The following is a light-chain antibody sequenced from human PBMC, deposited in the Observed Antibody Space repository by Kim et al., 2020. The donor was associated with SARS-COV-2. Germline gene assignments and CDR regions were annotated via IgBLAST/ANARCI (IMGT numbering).Light chain of an antibody. CDR2: GAS. V-gene: IGKV3-20*01. CDR1: HSVSSTY. J-gene: IGKJ4*01. CDR3: QQYITTPLT. Sequence: SPGERATLSCRASHSVSSTYLAWYQQKPGQAPRLLIYGASSRVTGIPDRFSGSGSGTDFTLTISRLEPEDFAVYYCQQYITTPLTFGGGTKVDIK.